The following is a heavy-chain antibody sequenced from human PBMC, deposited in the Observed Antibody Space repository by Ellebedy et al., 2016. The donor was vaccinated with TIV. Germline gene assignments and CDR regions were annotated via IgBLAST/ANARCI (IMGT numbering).Heavy chain of an antibody. J-gene: IGHJ6*02. CDR3: VRAPNPPHYYYGMDV. D-gene: IGHD2-8*01. CDR1: GGSISSYY. Sequence: MPSETLSLTCSVSGGSISSYYWSWIRQPAGKGLEWIGRIYTSGSTNYNPSLKSRVTMSVDTSKNQFSLNLSSVTAADTAVYYCVRAPNPPHYYYGMDVWGQGTTVTVSS. V-gene: IGHV4-4*07. CDR2: IYTSGST.